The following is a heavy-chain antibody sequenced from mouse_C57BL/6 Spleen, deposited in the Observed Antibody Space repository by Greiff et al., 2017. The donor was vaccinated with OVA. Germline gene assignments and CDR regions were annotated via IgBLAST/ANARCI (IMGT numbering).Heavy chain of an antibody. Sequence: EVKLQESGPGMVKPSQSLSLTCTVTGYSITSGYDWHWIRHFPGNKLEWMGYISYSGSTNYNPSIKSRISITHDTSTNHFFLKLTSVTTDDTATYYCARLPYYYGSSSDAMDYWGQGTSVTVSS. D-gene: IGHD1-1*01. J-gene: IGHJ4*01. CDR2: ISYSGST. CDR1: GYSITSGYD. CDR3: ARLPYYYGSSSDAMDY. V-gene: IGHV3-1*01.